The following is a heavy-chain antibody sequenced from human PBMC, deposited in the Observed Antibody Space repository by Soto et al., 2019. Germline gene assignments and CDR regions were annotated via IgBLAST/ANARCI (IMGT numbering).Heavy chain of an antibody. CDR1: GFTFSSYW. V-gene: IGHV3-74*01. D-gene: IGHD3-16*02. CDR3: VRYSRSVGGSYRPDY. CDR2: INSDGSIT. Sequence: EVQLVESGGGLVQPGGSLRLSCAASGFTFSSYWMHWVRQVPEKGLVWVSRINSDGSITNYADAVKGRFTISRDNVKYTLYLQMNSLRAEDTAVYYCVRYSRSVGGSYRPDYWGQGTLVTVSS. J-gene: IGHJ4*02.